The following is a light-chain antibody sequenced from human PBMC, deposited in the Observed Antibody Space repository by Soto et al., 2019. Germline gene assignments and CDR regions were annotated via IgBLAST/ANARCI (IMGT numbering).Light chain of an antibody. V-gene: IGLV2-14*01. CDR1: GSDVGGYDY. CDR3: SSYTSSSTVV. J-gene: IGLJ2*01. Sequence: QSVLNQPASVSGSPGQSITISCTGTGSDVGGYDYVSWYQQHPGKAPKLMIYEVSNRPSGVSNRFSGSKSGNTASLTISGLQAEDEADYYCSSYTSSSTVVFGGGTKVTVL. CDR2: EVS.